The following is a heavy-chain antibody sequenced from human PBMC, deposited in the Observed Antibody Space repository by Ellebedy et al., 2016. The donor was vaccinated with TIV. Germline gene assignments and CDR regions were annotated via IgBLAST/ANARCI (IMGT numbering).Heavy chain of an antibody. CDR1: GFTFSDYY. J-gene: IGHJ4*02. Sequence: GESLKISXAASGFTFSDYYMSWIRQAPGKGLEWVSYISSSSSYTNYADSVKGRFTISRDNAKNSLYLQMNTLRAEDAAVYYCATYCNSPNWVCPRFEYWGQGARVTVSS. V-gene: IGHV3-11*06. CDR3: ATYCNSPNWVCPRFEY. D-gene: IGHD2/OR15-2a*01. CDR2: ISSSSSYT.